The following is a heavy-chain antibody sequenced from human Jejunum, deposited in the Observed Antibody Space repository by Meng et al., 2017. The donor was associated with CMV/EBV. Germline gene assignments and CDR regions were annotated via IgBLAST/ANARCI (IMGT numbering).Heavy chain of an antibody. CDR3: TRGDGDHSSKFDY. J-gene: IGHJ4*02. CDR1: GYSFSTYG. Sequence: KTTGYSFSTYGITWVRQAAGQRLEWMGWINTNTGNPTYAQDVTGRFVFSLDTSVSTTYLQINSLRTEDSAVYYCTRGDGDHSSKFDYWGQGTMVTVSS. CDR2: INTNTGNP. V-gene: IGHV7-4-1*02. D-gene: IGHD5-24*01.